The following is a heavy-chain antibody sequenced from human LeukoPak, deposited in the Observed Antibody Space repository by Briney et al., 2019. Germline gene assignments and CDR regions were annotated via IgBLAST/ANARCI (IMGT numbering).Heavy chain of an antibody. Sequence: SETLSLTCVVYGGSFSDSSWSWIRQSPGKGLEWIGDVNYSGSTNYNPSLESRVTISVDTSKNQFSLKLSSVTAADTAVYYCARLRSTAGWYFDLWGRGTLVTVSS. CDR3: ARLRSTAGWYFDL. CDR2: VNYSGST. D-gene: IGHD2-2*01. J-gene: IGHJ2*01. CDR1: GGSFSDSS. V-gene: IGHV4-34*01.